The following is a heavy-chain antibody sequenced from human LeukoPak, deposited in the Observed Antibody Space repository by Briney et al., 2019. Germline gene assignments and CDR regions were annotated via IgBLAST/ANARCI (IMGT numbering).Heavy chain of an antibody. CDR1: GFTFGHYA. V-gene: IGHV3-43*02. J-gene: IGHJ6*02. CDR2: ISGDGDGT. D-gene: IGHD3-10*01. CDR3: AKDRGGYYGSGTSYYFYGMDV. Sequence: GGSLRLSCAASGFTFGHYAMHWVRQAPGRGLEWVSLISGDGDGTYYADSVKGRFTISRDTSRNSLYLQMDSLRTEDTALYYCAKDRGGYYGSGTSYYFYGMDVWGQGTTVTVSS.